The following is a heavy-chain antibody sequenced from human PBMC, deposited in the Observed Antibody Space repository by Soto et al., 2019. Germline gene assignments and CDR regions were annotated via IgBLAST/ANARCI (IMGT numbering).Heavy chain of an antibody. CDR1: GFTFSSST. CDR2: ISISSSYI. Sequence: GGSLRLSCTGSGFTFSSSTITWVRQGPGKGLEWVSSISISSSYIYFADSLKGRFTISRDNAKNSLYLQMNSLRAEDTAVYYCARDIGEMSAVWGQGTQVTVSS. D-gene: IGHD3-10*01. CDR3: ARDIGEMSAV. V-gene: IGHV3-21*06. J-gene: IGHJ4*02.